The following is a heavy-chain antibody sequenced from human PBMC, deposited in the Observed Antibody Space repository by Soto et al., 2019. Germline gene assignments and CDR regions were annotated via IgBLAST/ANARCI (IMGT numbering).Heavy chain of an antibody. CDR2: ISAYNGNT. Sequence: ASVKVSCKASGYTFTSYGISWVRQAPGQGLEWMGWISAYNGNTNYAQKLQGRVTMTTDTSTSTAYMELRSLRSDDTAVYYCARVMVGYSSGRYVDPWGQGTLVTVSS. CDR3: ARVMVGYSSGRYVDP. J-gene: IGHJ5*02. CDR1: GYTFTSYG. D-gene: IGHD6-19*01. V-gene: IGHV1-18*01.